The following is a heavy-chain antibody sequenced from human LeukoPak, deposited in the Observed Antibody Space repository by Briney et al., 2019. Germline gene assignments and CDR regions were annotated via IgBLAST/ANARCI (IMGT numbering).Heavy chain of an antibody. CDR1: GGSFSGYY. V-gene: IGHV4-34*01. J-gene: IGHJ5*02. CDR2: VNHSGST. CDR3: ARTEQQLVPWFDP. Sequence: SETLSLTCAVYGGSFSGYYWSWIRQPPGKGLEWIGEVNHSGSTNYNPSLKSRVTISVDTSKNQFSLKLSSVTAADTAVYYCARTEQQLVPWFDPWGQGTLVTVSS. D-gene: IGHD6-13*01.